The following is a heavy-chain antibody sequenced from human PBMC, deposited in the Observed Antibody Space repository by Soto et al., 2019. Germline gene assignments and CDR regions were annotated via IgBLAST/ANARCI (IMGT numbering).Heavy chain of an antibody. Sequence: EVRLVQSGGGLVQPGGSLRLSCAASLFIVSDNYMRWVRQAPGKGLEWVSLIYSGGGTVYAESVKGRFTISRDNSKNTLYLQMNSLNAEDTGIYYCATRMTTAPYWGQGTVVTVSS. CDR2: IYSGGGT. D-gene: IGHD4-17*01. J-gene: IGHJ4*02. CDR1: LFIVSDNY. CDR3: ATRMTTAPY. V-gene: IGHV3-66*01.